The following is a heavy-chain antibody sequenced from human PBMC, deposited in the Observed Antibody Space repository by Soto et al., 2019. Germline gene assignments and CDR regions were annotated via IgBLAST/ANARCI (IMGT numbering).Heavy chain of an antibody. CDR3: ARGVSYGGNSGGWFDP. CDR1: GGSVSSGSYY. CDR2: IYYSGST. Sequence: QVQLQESGPGLVKPSETLSLTCTVSGGSVSSGSYYWSWIRQPPGKGLEWIGYIYYSGSTNYNPSLKGRVTISVDTSKNQFSLKLSSVTAADTAVYYCARGVSYGGNSGGWFDPWGQGTLVTVSS. V-gene: IGHV4-61*01. D-gene: IGHD2-21*02. J-gene: IGHJ5*02.